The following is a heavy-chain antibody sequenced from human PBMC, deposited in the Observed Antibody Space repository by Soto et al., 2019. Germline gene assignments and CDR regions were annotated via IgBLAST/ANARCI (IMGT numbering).Heavy chain of an antibody. Sequence: KPGGSLRLSCAASGFTFSSYSMNWVRQAPGKGLEWVSSISSSSSYIYYADSVKGRFTISRDNAKNSLYLQMNSLRAEDTAVYYCAREGGGYSSSWYPSAWDNWFDPWGQGTLVTVSS. D-gene: IGHD6-13*01. CDR3: AREGGGYSSSWYPSAWDNWFDP. V-gene: IGHV3-21*01. CDR1: GFTFSSYS. CDR2: ISSSSSYI. J-gene: IGHJ5*02.